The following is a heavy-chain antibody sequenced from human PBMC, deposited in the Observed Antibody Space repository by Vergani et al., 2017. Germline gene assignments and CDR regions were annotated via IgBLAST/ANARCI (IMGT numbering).Heavy chain of an antibody. D-gene: IGHD3-3*01. Sequence: QVQLQQWGAGLLKPSETLSLTCAVYGGSFSGYYWSWIRQPPGKGLEWIGEINHSGSTNYNPSLKSRVTISVDTSKNQCSLKLSSVTAADTAVYYCARVQELYDFWSGYRVRYYYYMDVWGKGTTVTVSS. J-gene: IGHJ6*03. CDR2: INHSGST. CDR1: GGSFSGYY. CDR3: ARVQELYDFWSGYRVRYYYYMDV. V-gene: IGHV4-34*01.